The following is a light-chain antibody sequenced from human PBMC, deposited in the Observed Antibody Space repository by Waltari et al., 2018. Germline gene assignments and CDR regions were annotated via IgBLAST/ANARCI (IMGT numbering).Light chain of an antibody. CDR3: SSYAGSNTLV. CDR1: NSDIGTYNY. CDR2: EVN. V-gene: IGLV2-8*01. J-gene: IGLJ2*01. Sequence: QSALTQPPSASGSPGQSVTISCSGTNSDIGTYNYVSWFQQPPGRAPTLLIYEVNKRPSGVPDRFSGSKSDNRASLTVSGLQADDEAVYHCSSYAGSNTLVFGGGTRLTVL.